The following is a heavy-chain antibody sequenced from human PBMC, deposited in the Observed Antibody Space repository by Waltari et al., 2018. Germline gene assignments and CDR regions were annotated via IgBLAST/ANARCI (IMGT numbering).Heavy chain of an antibody. V-gene: IGHV4-39*01. CDR3: GRIAFGDEGGYFQY. J-gene: IGHJ1*01. D-gene: IGHD4-17*01. CDR1: GGSITTNYN. Sequence: QLQLQESGTGLVKPSETLSLTCTVSGGSITTNYNWGWIRQPPGKGLEWMGNMQYRGSTFYNPSLESRVTISLDTWKNQFSLRLSSVGAADTAVYFCGRIAFGDEGGYFQYWGQGTLVTVSS. CDR2: MQYRGST.